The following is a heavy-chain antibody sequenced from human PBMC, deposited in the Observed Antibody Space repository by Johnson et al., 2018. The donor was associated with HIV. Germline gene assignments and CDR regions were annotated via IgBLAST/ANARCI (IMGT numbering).Heavy chain of an antibody. CDR1: GFTFSSYA. D-gene: IGHD6-13*01. Sequence: QVQLVESGGGVVQPGRSLRLSCAASGFTFSSYAMHWVRQAPGKGLEWVAVISYDGSNKYYADSVKGRFTISRDNSRNTLYLQMNSLRAEDTAVYYCARVEAAAGLAFDIWGQGTMVTVSS. J-gene: IGHJ3*02. V-gene: IGHV3-30*14. CDR2: ISYDGSNK. CDR3: ARVEAAAGLAFDI.